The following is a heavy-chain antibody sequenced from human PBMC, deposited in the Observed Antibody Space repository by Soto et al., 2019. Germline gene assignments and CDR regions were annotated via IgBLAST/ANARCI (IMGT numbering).Heavy chain of an antibody. CDR2: ISYDGGNR. J-gene: IGHJ3*02. V-gene: IGHV3-30*03. CDR3: TTGYYYDSSGYYYGSAFDI. CDR1: GFTFNNYG. Sequence: GGSLRLSCAASGFTFNNYGMHWVRQAPGKGLEWVAVISYDGGNRYYADSVKGRFTISRDNPKNTLYLQMNSLRAEDTAVYYCTTGYYYDSSGYYYGSAFDIWGQGTMVTVSS. D-gene: IGHD3-22*01.